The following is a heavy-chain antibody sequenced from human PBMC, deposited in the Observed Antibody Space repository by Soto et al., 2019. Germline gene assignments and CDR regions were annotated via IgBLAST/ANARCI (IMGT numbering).Heavy chain of an antibody. CDR2: INHSGST. Sequence: SETLSLTCAVYGGSISGYYWSWIRQPPGKGLEWIGEINHSGSTNYNPSLKSRVTISVDTSKNQFSLKLSSVTAADTAVYYCAREPPRYCSGGSCHNWFDPWGQGTLVTVSS. CDR3: AREPPRYCSGGSCHNWFDP. V-gene: IGHV4-34*01. CDR1: GGSISGYY. D-gene: IGHD2-15*01. J-gene: IGHJ5*02.